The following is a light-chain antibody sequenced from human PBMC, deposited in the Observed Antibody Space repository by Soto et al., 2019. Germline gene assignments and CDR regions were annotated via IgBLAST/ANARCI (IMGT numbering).Light chain of an antibody. Sequence: QSVLTQPPSASGTPGQRVTISCSGSSSNIGSNTVNWYQQLPGTAPKLLIYRNNQRPSGVPDRFSGSKSATSASLAISGLQSEDEADYYCAAWDDRLNGYVFGMGTKVTVL. CDR1: SSNIGSNT. V-gene: IGLV1-44*01. CDR2: RNN. CDR3: AAWDDRLNGYV. J-gene: IGLJ1*01.